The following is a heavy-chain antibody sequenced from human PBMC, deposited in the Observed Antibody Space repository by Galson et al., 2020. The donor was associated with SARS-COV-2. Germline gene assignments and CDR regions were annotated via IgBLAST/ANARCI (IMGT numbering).Heavy chain of an antibody. J-gene: IGHJ6*02. CDR2: ISYDGSNK. CDR1: GFTFSSYG. D-gene: IGHD3-9*01. Sequence: QAGGSLRLSCAASGFTFSSYGMHWVRQAPGKGLEWVAVISYDGSNKYYADSVKGRFTISRDNSKNTLYLQMNSLRAEDTAVYYCARVLRYFDWVPTVPYYYYGMDVWGQGTTVTVSS. V-gene: IGHV3-30*03. CDR3: ARVLRYFDWVPTVPYYYYGMDV.